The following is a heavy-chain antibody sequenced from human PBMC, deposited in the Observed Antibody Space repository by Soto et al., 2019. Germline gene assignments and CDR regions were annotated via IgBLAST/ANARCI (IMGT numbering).Heavy chain of an antibody. CDR2: IYHSGST. Sequence: SETLSLTCTVSGGSISSYYWSWIRQPPGKGLEWIGYIYHSGSTYYNPSLKSRVTISVDRSKNQFSLKLSSVTAADTAVYYCARLYYYGSGSAAYYFDYWGQGTLVTVSS. D-gene: IGHD3-10*01. CDR1: GGSISSYY. V-gene: IGHV4-59*12. J-gene: IGHJ4*02. CDR3: ARLYYYGSGSAAYYFDY.